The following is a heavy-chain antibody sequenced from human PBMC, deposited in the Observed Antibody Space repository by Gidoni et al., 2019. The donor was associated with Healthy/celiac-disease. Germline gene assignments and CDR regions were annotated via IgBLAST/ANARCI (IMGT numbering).Heavy chain of an antibody. V-gene: IGHV3-9*01. CDR3: AKDRYYYDSSGYYYFDY. Sequence: EVQLVESGGGLVQPGRSLRLSCAASGFTFDDYAMHWVRQAPGKGLEWVSGISWNSCSIGYADSVKGRVTISRDNAKNSLYLQMNSLRAEDTALYYCAKDRYYYDSSGYYYFDYWGQGTLVTVSS. J-gene: IGHJ4*02. CDR2: ISWNSCSI. D-gene: IGHD3-22*01. CDR1: GFTFDDYA.